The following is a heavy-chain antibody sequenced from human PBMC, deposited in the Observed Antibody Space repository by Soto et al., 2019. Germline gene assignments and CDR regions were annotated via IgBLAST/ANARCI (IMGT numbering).Heavy chain of an antibody. J-gene: IGHJ4*02. CDR3: ARGGTPIDY. D-gene: IGHD3-16*01. CDR2: ISAYNGNT. V-gene: IGHV1-18*01. Sequence: QVQLVQSGAEVKKPGASVKVSCKTSGYTFTNFGISWVRQAPGQGLEWMGWISAYNGNTNYAQKLQGSVTMTTDTSTRTAYMELRGLRSDDKAVYYGARGGTPIDYWGQGTLVTVSS. CDR1: GYTFTNFG.